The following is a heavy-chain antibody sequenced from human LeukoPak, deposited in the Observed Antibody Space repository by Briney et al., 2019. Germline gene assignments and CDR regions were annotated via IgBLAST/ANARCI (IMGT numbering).Heavy chain of an antibody. CDR1: GFTVGSNY. CDR3: AREVALSFDY. D-gene: IGHD2-15*01. Sequence: SGGSLRLSCAASGFTVGSNYMSWVRQAPGKGLEWVSVIYSGGSTYYADSVKGRFTISRDNSKNTLYLQMNSLRAEDTAVYYCAREVALSFDYWGQGTLVTVSS. J-gene: IGHJ4*02. V-gene: IGHV3-53*01. CDR2: IYSGGST.